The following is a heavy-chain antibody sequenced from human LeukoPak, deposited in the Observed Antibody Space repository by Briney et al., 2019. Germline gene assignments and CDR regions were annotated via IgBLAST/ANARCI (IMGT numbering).Heavy chain of an antibody. CDR2: IYYSGST. Sequence: PSETLSLTCTVSGGSLSSYYWSWIRQPPGKGLEWIGYIYYSGSTSYNPSLKSRVTISVDTSKNQFSLKLSSVTAADTAMYYCARCRIAAGSIWEDYWGQGTLVTVSS. V-gene: IGHV4-59*12. J-gene: IGHJ4*02. D-gene: IGHD6-13*01. CDR1: GGSLSSYY. CDR3: ARCRIAAGSIWEDY.